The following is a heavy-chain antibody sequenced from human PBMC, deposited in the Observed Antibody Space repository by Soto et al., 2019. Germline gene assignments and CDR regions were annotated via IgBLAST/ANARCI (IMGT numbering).Heavy chain of an antibody. Sequence: SETLSLTCTVSGGSISTYYWNWIRQPPGKALEWIAYVHYSGTTNFNPSLKSRVTISVDTSNNQFSLKLKSVTAADTAVYYCAGGSSGWSSLDFWGQGTLVTVSS. D-gene: IGHD6-19*01. CDR2: VHYSGTT. CDR3: AGGSSGWSSLDF. CDR1: GGSISTYY. V-gene: IGHV4-59*01. J-gene: IGHJ4*02.